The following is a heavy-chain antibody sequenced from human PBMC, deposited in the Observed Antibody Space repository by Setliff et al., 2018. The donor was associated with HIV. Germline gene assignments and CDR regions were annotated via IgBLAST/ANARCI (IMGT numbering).Heavy chain of an antibody. J-gene: IGHJ6*03. V-gene: IGHV3-7*01. CDR2: INQDGSEK. Sequence: GGSLRLSCAASGFTFTSYWMIWVRQAPGKGLEWVANINQDGSEKNYVDSVKGRFTISRDDAKNSLYLQMNSLRAEDTAVYYCARDLYFYYYMDVWGKGTTVTVSS. CDR1: GFTFTSYW. D-gene: IGHD3-9*01. CDR3: ARDLYFYYYMDV.